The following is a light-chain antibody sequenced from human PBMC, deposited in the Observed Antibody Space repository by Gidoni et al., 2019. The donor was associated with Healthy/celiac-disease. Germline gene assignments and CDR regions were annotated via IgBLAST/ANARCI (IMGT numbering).Light chain of an antibody. Sequence: DIVLTQSPDSLAVSLGERAPINCKSSQSVLYSSNNKNYLAWYQQKPGQPPKLLIYCASTRESGVPDRFIGSGSGTDFTLTISSLQAEDVAVYYCQQYYSTPYTFGQGTKLEIK. CDR1: QSVLYSSNNKNY. CDR3: QQYYSTPYT. CDR2: CAS. J-gene: IGKJ2*01. V-gene: IGKV4-1*01.